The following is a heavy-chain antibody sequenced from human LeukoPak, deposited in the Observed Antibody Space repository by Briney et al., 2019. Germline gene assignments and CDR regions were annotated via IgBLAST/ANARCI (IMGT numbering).Heavy chain of an antibody. CDR1: GASISSSNYY. CDR3: ARIGSSGYYGPFYFDS. V-gene: IGHV4-39*01. Sequence: PSETLSLTCTASGASISSSNYYWGWVRQPPGKGLEWIGNIYYSGSTYYNPSLKSRVTISVDTSKNQFSLKLSSVTAADTAAYYCARIGSSGYYGPFYFDSWGQGTLVTVSS. CDR2: IYYSGST. J-gene: IGHJ4*02. D-gene: IGHD3-22*01.